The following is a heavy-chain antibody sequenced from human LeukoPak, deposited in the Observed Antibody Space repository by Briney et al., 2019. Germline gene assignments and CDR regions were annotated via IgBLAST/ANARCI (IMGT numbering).Heavy chain of an antibody. J-gene: IGHJ4*02. V-gene: IGHV3-33*01. D-gene: IGHD1-14*01. CDR2: IAYDGSRA. CDR3: TRYNNDHFDY. Sequence: GGSLRLSCAGSGFTSGGYGMHWFRQTPGKGLEWVAVIAYDGSRAFYADSVKGRFTISRDNSKNTMSVQMDDLRAEDTAVYYCTRYNNDHFDYWGQGTLVTVST. CDR1: GFTSGGYG.